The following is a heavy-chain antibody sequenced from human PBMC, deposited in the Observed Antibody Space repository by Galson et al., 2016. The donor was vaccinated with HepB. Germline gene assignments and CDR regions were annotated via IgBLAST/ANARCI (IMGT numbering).Heavy chain of an antibody. CDR1: GLTFSGSA. Sequence: SLRLSCAVSGLTFSGSAMHWVRQASGKGLEWVGHIRSKANNYATAYAASVKGRFTISRDDSKNTAYLQMNSLKTDDTAVYYCTRHFDPGYSSSWYFWFDPWGQGTLVTVSS. D-gene: IGHD6-13*01. CDR3: TRHFDPGYSSSWYFWFDP. CDR2: IRSKANNYAT. J-gene: IGHJ5*02. V-gene: IGHV3-73*01.